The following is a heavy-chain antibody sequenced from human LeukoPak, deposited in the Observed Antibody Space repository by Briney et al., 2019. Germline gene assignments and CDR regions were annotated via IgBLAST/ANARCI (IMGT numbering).Heavy chain of an antibody. D-gene: IGHD1-26*01. CDR1: GGSISSGSYY. V-gene: IGHV4-61*02. CDR2: IYTSGST. CDR3: ARWGRSFFDY. J-gene: IGHJ4*02. Sequence: PSETLSLTCTVSGGSISSGSYYWSWIRQPAGKGLEWIGRIYTSGSTNYNPSLKSRVTISVDTSKNQFSLKLSSVTAADTAVYYCARWGRSFFDYWGQGTLVTVSS.